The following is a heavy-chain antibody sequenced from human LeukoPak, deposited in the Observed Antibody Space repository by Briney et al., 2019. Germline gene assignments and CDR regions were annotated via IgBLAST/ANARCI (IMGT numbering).Heavy chain of an antibody. V-gene: IGHV3-66*01. CDR1: GFTVSSNY. Sequence: GGSLRLSCAASGFTVSSNYTSWVRQAPGKGLEWVSVIYSGGSTYYADSVKGRFTISRDNSKNTLYLQMNSLGAEDTAVYYCARDGPRPPYDILTGYYGLNYYYGMDVWGQGTTVTVSS. J-gene: IGHJ6*02. D-gene: IGHD3-9*01. CDR2: IYSGGST. CDR3: ARDGPRPPYDILTGYYGLNYYYGMDV.